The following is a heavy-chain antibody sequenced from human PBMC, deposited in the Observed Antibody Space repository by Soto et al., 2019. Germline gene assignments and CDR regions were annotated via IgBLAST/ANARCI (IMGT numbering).Heavy chain of an antibody. Sequence: ASVKVSCKASGYTFTSYDINWVRQATGQGFEWMGWMNPNSGNTGYAQKFQGRVTMTRDTSITTAYMELSSLRSEDTAVYYCAREVGEVVTAKTFDPWSQGNLVTIS. J-gene: IGHJ5*02. V-gene: IGHV1-8*01. D-gene: IGHD2-21*02. CDR3: AREVGEVVTAKTFDP. CDR2: MNPNSGNT. CDR1: GYTFTSYD.